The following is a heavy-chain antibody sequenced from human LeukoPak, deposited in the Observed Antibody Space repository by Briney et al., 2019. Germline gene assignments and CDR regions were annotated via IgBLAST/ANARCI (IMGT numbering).Heavy chain of an antibody. J-gene: IGHJ4*02. CDR1: GFTVSSNY. CDR2: IYSGGST. Sequence: GGSLRLSCAASGFTVSSNYMSWVRQAPGKGLEWVSVIYSGGSTYYADSVKGRFTISRDNSKNSLYLQMNSLRAEDTAVYYCARLYGSENYYPTYFDYWGQGTLVTVSS. CDR3: ARLYGSENYYPTYFDY. D-gene: IGHD3-10*01. V-gene: IGHV3-53*01.